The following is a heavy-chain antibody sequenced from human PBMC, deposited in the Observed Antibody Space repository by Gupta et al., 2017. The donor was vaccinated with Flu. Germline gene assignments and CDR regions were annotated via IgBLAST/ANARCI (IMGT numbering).Heavy chain of an antibody. V-gene: IGHV4-59*01. Sequence: WNWIRQSPGKGLEWIGYLYYKERTNYNPSLKSRVTLSADTSKNQFSLKMTSVTAADTAVYYCARSQMATVVTYFDSWGQGSLVIVSS. CDR3: ARSQMATVVTYFDS. J-gene: IGHJ4*02. D-gene: IGHD2-21*01. CDR2: LYYKERT.